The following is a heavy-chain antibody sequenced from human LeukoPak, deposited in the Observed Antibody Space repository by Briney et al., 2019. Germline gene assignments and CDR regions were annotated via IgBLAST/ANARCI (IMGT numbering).Heavy chain of an antibody. CDR1: GGSISSYY. Sequence: SETLSLTCTVSGGSISSYYWNWIRQPPGKALEWIGSIYYGGTTYYNPSLKSRVTISVDTSKKQFSLKLSSVTAADTAFYYCARQRDYYDSSGQSDFDSWGQGALVTVSS. J-gene: IGHJ4*02. D-gene: IGHD3-22*01. V-gene: IGHV4-59*05. CDR2: IYYGGTT. CDR3: ARQRDYYDSSGQSDFDS.